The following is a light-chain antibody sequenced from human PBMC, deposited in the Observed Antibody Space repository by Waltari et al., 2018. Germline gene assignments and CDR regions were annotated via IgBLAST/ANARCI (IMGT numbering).Light chain of an antibody. Sequence: DIQMTQSPSTLSASGGDRVTMTCRARKSISRWLAWYQQQPGKAPKFLIYGASTLESGVPSRFSGSGSGTEFTLTISSLKPDDFATYYCQQYNSDSPTTFGQGTKLEIK. CDR2: GAS. CDR1: KSISRW. J-gene: IGKJ2*01. CDR3: QQYNSDSPTT. V-gene: IGKV1-5*01.